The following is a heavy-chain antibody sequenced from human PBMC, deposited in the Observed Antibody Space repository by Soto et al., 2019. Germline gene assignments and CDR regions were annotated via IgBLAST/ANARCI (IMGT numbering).Heavy chain of an antibody. CDR2: IKQDGSEK. Sequence: GGSLRLSCAASGFTFSSYWMSWVRQAPGKGLEWVANIKQDGSEKYYVDSVKGRFTISRDNAKNSLYLQMNSLRAADTAVYYCARDIVVVPAAPWATYYYYYMDVWGKGTTVTVSS. J-gene: IGHJ6*03. D-gene: IGHD2-2*01. CDR1: GFTFSSYW. V-gene: IGHV3-7*01. CDR3: ARDIVVVPAAPWATYYYYYMDV.